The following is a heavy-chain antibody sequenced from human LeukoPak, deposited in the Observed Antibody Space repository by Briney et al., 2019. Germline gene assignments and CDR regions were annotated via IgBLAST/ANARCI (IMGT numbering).Heavy chain of an antibody. J-gene: IGHJ6*03. Sequence: PGGSLRLSCAISGFTSTTAWMTWVRQAPGKGLEWVANIKQDGSEKYYVDSVKGRFTISRDNTKNSLYLQMNSLRAEDTAVYYCARDPHYDSWSSYGTYTYYYYIDVWGKGTTVTVSS. V-gene: IGHV3-7*01. CDR1: GFTSTTAW. CDR3: ARDPHYDSWSSYGTYTYYYYIDV. CDR2: IKQDGSEK. D-gene: IGHD3-3*01.